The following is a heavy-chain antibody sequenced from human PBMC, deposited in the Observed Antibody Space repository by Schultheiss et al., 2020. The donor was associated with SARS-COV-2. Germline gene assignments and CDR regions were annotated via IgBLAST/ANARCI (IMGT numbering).Heavy chain of an antibody. D-gene: IGHD1-7*01. Sequence: SQTLSLTCAVYGGSFSGYYWSWIRQPPGKGLEWIGYIYYSGSTYYNPSLKSRVTISVDTSKNQFSLKLSSVTAADTAVYYCARGDNWKYVGYFDPWGQGTLVTVSS. CDR3: ARGDNWKYVGYFDP. V-gene: IGHV4-34*09. J-gene: IGHJ5*02. CDR2: IYYSGST. CDR1: GGSFSGYY.